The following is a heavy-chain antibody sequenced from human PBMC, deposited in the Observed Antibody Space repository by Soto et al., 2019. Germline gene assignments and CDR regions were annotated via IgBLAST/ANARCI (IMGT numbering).Heavy chain of an antibody. Sequence: GESLKISCKGSGYSFASHWVAWVRQMPEKGLEWIGTIYPGDSDTKYSPAFRGQVTISADTSVSTAYLQWRSLEATDSAIYYCARYSGSYWHYLDFWGQGSLVTVSS. CDR3: ARYSGSYWHYLDF. V-gene: IGHV5-51*01. CDR1: GYSFASHW. J-gene: IGHJ4*02. CDR2: IYPGDSDT. D-gene: IGHD1-26*01.